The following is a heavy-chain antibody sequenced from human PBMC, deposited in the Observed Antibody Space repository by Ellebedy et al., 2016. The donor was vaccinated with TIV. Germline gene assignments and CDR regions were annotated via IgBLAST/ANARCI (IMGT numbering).Heavy chain of an antibody. CDR1: GIILSDHD. J-gene: IGHJ5*02. CDR3: TGRRSSDPT. D-gene: IGHD2-21*02. Sequence: GESLKISCAVSGIILSDHDMDWVRQAPGKGLEWVGRTRNKPNNYTTEYAASVKGRFTISRDDSKNSLYLQINILKIEDTAVYYCTGRRSSDPTWGQGTLFTVSS. V-gene: IGHV3-72*01. CDR2: TRNKPNNYTT.